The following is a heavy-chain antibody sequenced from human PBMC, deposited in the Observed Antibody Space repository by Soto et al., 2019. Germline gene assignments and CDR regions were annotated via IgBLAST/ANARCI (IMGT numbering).Heavy chain of an antibody. J-gene: IGHJ3*02. CDR1: GGSFSGYY. CDR3: AGLALRFHGSFDI. Sequence: QVQLQQWGAGRLKPSETLCLTCAVYGGSFSGYYLSWIREPPGKGLEWIEEINHSGSTNYNPSLKSRVPISVYTSKNQFSLKLSSVTAAETAVYYCAGLALRFHGSFDIWGQGTMVTVSS. D-gene: IGHD3-3*01. V-gene: IGHV4-34*01. CDR2: INHSGST.